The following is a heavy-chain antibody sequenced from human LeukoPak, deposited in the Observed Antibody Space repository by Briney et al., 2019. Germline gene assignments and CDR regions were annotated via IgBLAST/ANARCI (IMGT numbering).Heavy chain of an antibody. D-gene: IGHD6-6*01. J-gene: IGHJ6*02. CDR1: GFTFSSYS. CDR2: ISGTSITI. Sequence: AGGSLRLSCAASGFTFSSYSINWVRQAPGKGLEWVSYISGTSITIYYADSVKGRFTISRDNAKNSLYLQMNSLRDEDTAVYYCARPSSYYYYYYAMDVWGQGTTVTVSS. CDR3: ARPSSYYYYYYAMDV. V-gene: IGHV3-48*02.